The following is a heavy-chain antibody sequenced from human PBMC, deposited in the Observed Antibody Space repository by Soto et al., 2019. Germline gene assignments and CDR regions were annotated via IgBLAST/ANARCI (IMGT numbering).Heavy chain of an antibody. J-gene: IGHJ4*02. D-gene: IGHD1-26*01. CDR2: ISAYNGNT. Sequence: QVQLVQSGAEVKKPGASVKVSCKASGYTFTSYGISWVRQAPGQGLEWMGWISAYNGNTNYAQKLQGRVTMTTDTSKSTAELELRSLSSDDTAVYYCASEVVGATGGDYWGQGTLVTVSS. CDR1: GYTFTSYG. CDR3: ASEVVGATGGDY. V-gene: IGHV1-18*01.